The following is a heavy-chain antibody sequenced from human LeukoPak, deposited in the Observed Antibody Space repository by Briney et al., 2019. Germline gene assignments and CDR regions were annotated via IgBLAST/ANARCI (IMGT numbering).Heavy chain of an antibody. Sequence: PGGSLRLSCAASGFTFSSYSMNWVRQAPGKGLEWVSSISSSSSYIYYADSVKGRFTISRDNAKNSLYLQMNSLRAEDTAVYYCARSGGSYLAFDYWGQGTLATVSS. D-gene: IGHD1-26*01. CDR3: ARSGGSYLAFDY. CDR1: GFTFSSYS. J-gene: IGHJ4*02. V-gene: IGHV3-21*01. CDR2: ISSSSSYI.